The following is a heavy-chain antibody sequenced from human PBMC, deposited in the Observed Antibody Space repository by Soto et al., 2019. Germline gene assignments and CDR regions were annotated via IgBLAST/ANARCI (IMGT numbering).Heavy chain of an antibody. CDR3: AREMKIFGVGYYYGMDV. CDR2: ISSSGSTI. CDR1: GFTFSDHY. Sequence: LRLSCAASGFTFSDHYMSWIRQAPGKGLEWVSYISSSGSTIYYADSVKGRFTISRDNAKNSLYLQMNSLRAEDTAVYYCAREMKIFGVGYYYGMDVWGQGTTVTVSS. J-gene: IGHJ6*02. V-gene: IGHV3-11*01. D-gene: IGHD3-3*01.